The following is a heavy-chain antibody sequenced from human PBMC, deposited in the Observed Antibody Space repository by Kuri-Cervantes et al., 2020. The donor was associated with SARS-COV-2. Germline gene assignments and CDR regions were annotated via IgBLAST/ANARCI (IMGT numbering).Heavy chain of an antibody. CDR2: IDWDDDK. V-gene: IGHV2-70*11. Sequence: SGPTLVKPTQTLTLTCTFSGFSLSISGMSVSWIRQPPGKALEWLARIDWDDDKYYSTSLETRLTISKDTSKNQVVLRMTNVDPVDTATYYCARIQAATVIADFWGQGTLVTVSS. D-gene: IGHD4-11*01. J-gene: IGHJ4*02. CDR3: ARIQAATVIADF. CDR1: GFSLSISGMS.